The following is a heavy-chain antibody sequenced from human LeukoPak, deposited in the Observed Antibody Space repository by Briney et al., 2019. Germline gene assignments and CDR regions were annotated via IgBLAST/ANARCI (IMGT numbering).Heavy chain of an antibody. CDR1: GFTFDDYA. V-gene: IGHV3-9*01. Sequence: GGSLRLSCAASGFTFDDYAMHWVRQAPGKGLEWVSGVSWNSGSIGYADSVKGRFTISGDNAKNSLYLQMNSLRAEDTALYYCAKDIMGYCSSTSCYTFDYWGQGTLVTVSS. J-gene: IGHJ4*02. CDR2: VSWNSGSI. D-gene: IGHD2-2*02. CDR3: AKDIMGYCSSTSCYTFDY.